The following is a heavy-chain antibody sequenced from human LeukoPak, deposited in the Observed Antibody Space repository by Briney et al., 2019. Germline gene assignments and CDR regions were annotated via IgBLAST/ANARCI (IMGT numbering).Heavy chain of an antibody. CDR2: IYYSGST. CDR3: ARANWNYYDSSGYPPDAFDI. D-gene: IGHD3-22*01. V-gene: IGHV4-59*12. J-gene: IGHJ3*02. CDR1: GGSISSYY. Sequence: SETLSLTCTVSGGSISSYYWSWIRQPPGKGLEWIGYIYYSGSTNYNPSLKSRVTISVDTSKNQFSLKLSSVTAADTAVYYCARANWNYYDSSGYPPDAFDIWGQGTMVTVSS.